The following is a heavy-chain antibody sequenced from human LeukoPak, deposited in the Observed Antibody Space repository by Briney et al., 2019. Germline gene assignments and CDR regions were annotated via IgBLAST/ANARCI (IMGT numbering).Heavy chain of an antibody. CDR1: GGSFSGYH. CDR3: ARGFYSPHY. Sequence: PSETLSLTCAVYGGSFSGYHWSWIRQPPGKGLEWIGEINHSGSTNYNPSLKSRVTISVDTSKNQFSLKLSSVTAADTAVYYCARGFYSPHYWGQGTLVSVSS. J-gene: IGHJ4*02. CDR2: INHSGST. V-gene: IGHV4-34*01. D-gene: IGHD4-11*01.